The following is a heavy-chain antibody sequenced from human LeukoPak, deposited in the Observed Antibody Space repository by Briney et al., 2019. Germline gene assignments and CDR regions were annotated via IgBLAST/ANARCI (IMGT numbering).Heavy chain of an antibody. CDR2: IKEDGSAK. CDR3: ARSLTAASCL. CDR1: GFTFGSYW. D-gene: IGHD5-18*01. V-gene: IGHV3-7*04. J-gene: IGHJ4*02. Sequence: GGSLRLSCAASGFTFGSYWMNWVRQAPGKGLEWVANIKEDGSAKNYVDSVKGRFTISRDNAQNSTSLQMNSLRAEDTAVYYCARSLTAASCLWGQGTLVTVSS.